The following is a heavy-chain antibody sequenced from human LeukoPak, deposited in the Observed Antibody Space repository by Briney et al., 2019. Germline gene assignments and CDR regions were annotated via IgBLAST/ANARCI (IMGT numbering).Heavy chain of an antibody. CDR2: FDPEDGET. CDR1: GYTLTELS. J-gene: IGHJ4*02. D-gene: IGHD2-2*01. CDR3: ATVGGYCSSTSCYRGQGDY. V-gene: IGHV1-24*01. Sequence: ASVKVSCKVSGYTLTELSMHWVRQAPGKGLEWMEGFDPEDGETIYAQKFQGRVTMTEDTSTDTAYMELSSLRSEDTAVYYCATVGGYCSSTSCYRGQGDYWGQGTLVTVSS.